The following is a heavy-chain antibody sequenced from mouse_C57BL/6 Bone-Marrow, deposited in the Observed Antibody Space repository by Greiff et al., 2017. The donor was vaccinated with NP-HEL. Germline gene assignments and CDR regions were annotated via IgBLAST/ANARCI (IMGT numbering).Heavy chain of an antibody. V-gene: IGHV5-2*01. CDR1: EYEFPSHD. CDR3: ARHKRDGNFFDY. D-gene: IGHD2-1*01. J-gene: IGHJ2*01. CDR2: INSDGGST. Sequence: DVKLVESGGVLVQPGESLKLSCESNEYEFPSHDMSWVRKTPEKRLELVAAINSDGGSTYYPDTMERRFIISRDNTKKTLYLQMSSLRSEDTALYYCARHKRDGNFFDYWGQGTTLTVSS.